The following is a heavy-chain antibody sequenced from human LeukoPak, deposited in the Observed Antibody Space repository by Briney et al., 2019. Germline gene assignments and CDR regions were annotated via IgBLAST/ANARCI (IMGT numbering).Heavy chain of an antibody. D-gene: IGHD3-3*01. Sequence: SETLSLTCTVSGGSISSYYWSWIRQPAGKGMEWNGRIYTSGSTNYNPSLKSRVTMSVDTSKTQFSLKLSSVTAADTAVYYCARERKRFLEWLPPSNDAFDIWGQGTMVTVSS. CDR2: IYTSGST. CDR3: ARERKRFLEWLPPSNDAFDI. V-gene: IGHV4-4*07. J-gene: IGHJ3*02. CDR1: GGSISSYY.